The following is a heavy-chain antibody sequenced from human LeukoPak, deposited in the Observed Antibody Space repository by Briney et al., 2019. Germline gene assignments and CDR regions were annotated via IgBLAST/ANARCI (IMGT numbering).Heavy chain of an antibody. CDR2: IIPILGIA. CDR1: GGTFSSYT. Sequence: GSSVKVSYKASGGTFSSYTISWVRQAPGQGLEWMGRIIPILGIANYAQKFQGRVTITADKSTSTAYMELSSLRSEDTAVYYCARGIAVAGTPSWYYGMDVWGQGTTVTVSS. J-gene: IGHJ6*02. D-gene: IGHD6-19*01. V-gene: IGHV1-69*02. CDR3: ARGIAVAGTPSWYYGMDV.